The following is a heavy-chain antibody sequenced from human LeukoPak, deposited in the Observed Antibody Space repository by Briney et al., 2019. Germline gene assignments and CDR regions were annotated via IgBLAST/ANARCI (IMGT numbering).Heavy chain of an antibody. CDR2: ISWNSGSI. V-gene: IGHV3-9*01. D-gene: IGHD1-1*01. J-gene: IGHJ4*02. CDR1: GFIFDDYA. CDR3: ARLGPWNDEPHYYFDY. Sequence: GGSLRLSCAASGFIFDDYAIHWVRQALGSGLEWVSAISWNSGSIGYADSVKGRFTISRDNAENSVHLLMNSLRVEDTALYYCARLGPWNDEPHYYFDYWGQGTLVTVSS.